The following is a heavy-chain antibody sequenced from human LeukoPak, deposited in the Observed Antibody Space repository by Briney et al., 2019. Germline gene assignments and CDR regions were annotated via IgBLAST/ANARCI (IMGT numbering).Heavy chain of an antibody. CDR3: ARNSYSSSWIDDY. Sequence: GGSLRLSCAASGFTFSNYDMHWVRQAPGKGLEWVAVISYDGNNKDFADSVKGRFTISRDNSKNTLYLQMNSLRAEDTAVYYCARNSYSSSWIDDYWGQGTLVTVSS. D-gene: IGHD6-13*01. CDR2: ISYDGNNK. J-gene: IGHJ4*02. V-gene: IGHV3-30-3*01. CDR1: GFTFSNYD.